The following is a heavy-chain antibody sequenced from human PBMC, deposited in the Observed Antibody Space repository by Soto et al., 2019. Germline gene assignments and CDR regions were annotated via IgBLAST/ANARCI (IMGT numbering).Heavy chain of an antibody. CDR1: GGSLTSYY. CDR3: AREGYNFGPFGY. D-gene: IGHD5-18*01. V-gene: IGHV4-59*12. J-gene: IGHJ4*02. CDR2: NSYSGTT. Sequence: XXTLSLTCTVSGGSLTSYYWSWIRRPPGIGLEWIASNSYSGTTNYNSSLKSXXTISIDTXXNQLSLKLNSVTAEDTAVYYCAREGYNFGPFGYWGQRALVTV.